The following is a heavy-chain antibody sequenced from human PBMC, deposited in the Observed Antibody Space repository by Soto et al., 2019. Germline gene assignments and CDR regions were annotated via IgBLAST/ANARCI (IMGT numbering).Heavy chain of an antibody. CDR3: AREKGYISGPKNFDY. CDR2: IYDSGSS. V-gene: IGHV4-30-4*01. J-gene: IGHJ4*02. Sequence: SETLSLTCTVSGASISSGDYFWSWIRQSPGKGLQWIGYIYDSGSSYYNPSLKSRVTMSVDTSKNQFSLKLSSVTAADTAVYYCAREKGYISGPKNFDYWGQGTLVTVPQ. D-gene: IGHD5-12*01. CDR1: GASISSGDYF.